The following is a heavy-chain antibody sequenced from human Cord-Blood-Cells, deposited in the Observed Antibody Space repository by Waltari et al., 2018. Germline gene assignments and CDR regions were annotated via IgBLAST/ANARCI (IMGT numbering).Heavy chain of an antibody. J-gene: IGHJ4*02. Sequence: QVQLVESGGGVVQPGRSLSLSCAASGFTFSSYGMHWVRQAPGKGLEWVAVISYDGSNKYYADSVKGRFTISRDNSKNTLYLQMNSLRAEDTAVYYCAKGPPRSTYYFDYWGQGTLVTVSS. CDR1: GFTFSSYG. V-gene: IGHV3-30*18. CDR3: AKGPPRSTYYFDY. CDR2: ISYDGSNK.